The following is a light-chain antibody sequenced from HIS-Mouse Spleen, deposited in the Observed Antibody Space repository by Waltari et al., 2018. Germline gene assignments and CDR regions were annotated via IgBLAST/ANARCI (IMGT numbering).Light chain of an antibody. V-gene: IGKV3-11*01. J-gene: IGKJ1*01. CDR2: AAS. Sequence: EIVLTQSPATLSLSPGERATLSCRASQSVSSYLAWYQQKPGQAPRLLIYAASNRATGIPARFSGSGSGTDFTLTISSLEPEDFAVYYCQQRSNWPPVTFGQGTKVEIK. CDR3: QQRSNWPPVT. CDR1: QSVSSY.